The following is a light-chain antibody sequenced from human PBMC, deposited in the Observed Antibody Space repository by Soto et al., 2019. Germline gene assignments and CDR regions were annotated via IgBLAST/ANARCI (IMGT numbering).Light chain of an antibody. Sequence: QSVLTQPASVSGSPGQSITISCTGTSSDVGSYNLVSWYQQYPGKAPKVLIYEDSKRPSGVSNHFSGSKSGNTASLTISGLQAEDEADYYCSSYAGSSTLVFGGGTKLTVL. J-gene: IGLJ3*02. V-gene: IGLV2-23*01. CDR2: EDS. CDR3: SSYAGSSTLV. CDR1: SSDVGSYNL.